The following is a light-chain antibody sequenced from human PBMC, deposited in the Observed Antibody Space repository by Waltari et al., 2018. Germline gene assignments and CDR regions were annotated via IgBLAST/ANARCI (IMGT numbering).Light chain of an antibody. CDR2: KGN. CDR1: SGSVASTSY. Sequence: TVLTQEPSLSVSPGGTVTLTCALSSGSVASTSYASWYQQTPGLPPRTLVYKGNGRSSGVPDRFSGSILGNKAALTITGAQADDESDYYCSMYMGSGIWVFGGGTKLTVL. CDR3: SMYMGSGIWV. V-gene: IGLV8-61*01. J-gene: IGLJ3*02.